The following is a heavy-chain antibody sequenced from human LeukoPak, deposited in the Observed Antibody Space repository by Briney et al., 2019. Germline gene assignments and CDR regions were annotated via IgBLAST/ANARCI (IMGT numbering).Heavy chain of an antibody. D-gene: IGHD4-17*01. V-gene: IGHV4-31*03. CDR3: ARVTTVTTLDY. CDR2: IYYSGST. Sequence: PSETLSLTCTVSGGSISSGGYCWSWIRQHPGKGLEWIGYIYYSGSTYYNPSLKSRVTISVDTSKNQFSLKLSSVTAADTAVYYCARVTTVTTLDYWGQGTLVTVSS. J-gene: IGHJ4*02. CDR1: GGSISSGGYC.